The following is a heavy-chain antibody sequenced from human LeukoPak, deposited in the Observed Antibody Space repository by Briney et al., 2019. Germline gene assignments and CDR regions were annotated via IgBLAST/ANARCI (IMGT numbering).Heavy chain of an antibody. V-gene: IGHV3-23*01. Sequence: GGSLRLSCAASGFTFSSYAMSWVRQAPGKGLEWVSAISGSGGSTYYADSVKGRFTIPRDNSKNTLYLQMNSLRAEDTAVYYCAKGPQSWPDWYFDLWGRGTLVTVSS. CDR3: AKGPQSWPDWYFDL. J-gene: IGHJ2*01. CDR1: GFTFSSYA. CDR2: ISGSGGST.